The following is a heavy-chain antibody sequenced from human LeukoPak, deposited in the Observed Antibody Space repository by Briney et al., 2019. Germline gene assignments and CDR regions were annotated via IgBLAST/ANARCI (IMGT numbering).Heavy chain of an antibody. D-gene: IGHD4/OR15-4a*01. V-gene: IGHV4-59*01. J-gene: IGHJ4*02. CDR1: GGSISSYY. Sequence: SETLSLTCSVSGGSISSYYWSWIRQPPGKGLEWIAYIYNSGSTIHNPSLKSRATISRDTSKNHFSLKLNSVTAADTAVYYCASILYGANGFDYWGQGALVTVSS. CDR3: ASILYGANGFDY. CDR2: IYNSGST.